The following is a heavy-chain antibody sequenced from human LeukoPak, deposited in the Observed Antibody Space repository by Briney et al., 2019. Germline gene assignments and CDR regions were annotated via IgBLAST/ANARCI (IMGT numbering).Heavy chain of an antibody. Sequence: GGSLRLSCAASGFTFSSYSMNWVRQAPGKGLEWVSSISSSSYIYYADSVKGRFTISRDNAKNSLYLQMNSLRAEDTAVYYCARAGTTAYPYYYYYYMDVWAKGPRSPSP. CDR2: ISSSSYI. CDR3: ARAGTTAYPYYYYYYMDV. V-gene: IGHV3-21*01. CDR1: GFTFSSYS. D-gene: IGHD4-17*01. J-gene: IGHJ6*03.